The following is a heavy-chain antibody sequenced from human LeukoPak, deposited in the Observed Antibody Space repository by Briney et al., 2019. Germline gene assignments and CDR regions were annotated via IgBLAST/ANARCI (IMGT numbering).Heavy chain of an antibody. CDR1: GGSISSGDYY. D-gene: IGHD2-21*02. Sequence: SSETLSLTCTVSGGSISSGDYYWSWIRQPPGKGLEWIGYIYYSGSTYYNPPLKSRVTISVDTSKNQFSLKLSSVTAADTAVYYCARAGGYCGGDCYLGDDAFDIWGQGTMVTVSS. V-gene: IGHV4-30-4*01. CDR3: ARAGGYCGGDCYLGDDAFDI. J-gene: IGHJ3*02. CDR2: IYYSGST.